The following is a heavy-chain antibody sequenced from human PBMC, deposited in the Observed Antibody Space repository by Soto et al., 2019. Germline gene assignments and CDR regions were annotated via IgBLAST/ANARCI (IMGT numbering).Heavy chain of an antibody. J-gene: IGHJ4*02. CDR1: GGSISSYY. Sequence: QVQLQESGPGLVKPSETLSLTCTVSGGSISSYYWSWIRQPPGKGLEWIGYIYNSGSTNYNPSLKSRVTXXVXTXXNQFALELSSVTAADTAVYYCARGSTGYSSSWYRYWGQGTLVTVSS. CDR2: IYNSGST. CDR3: ARGSTGYSSSWYRY. D-gene: IGHD6-13*01. V-gene: IGHV4-59*08.